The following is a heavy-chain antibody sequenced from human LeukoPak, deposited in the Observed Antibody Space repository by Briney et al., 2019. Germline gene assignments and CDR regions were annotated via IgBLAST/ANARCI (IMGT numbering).Heavy chain of an antibody. CDR3: TTGTYYYDSSGYYIRYFDY. D-gene: IGHD3-22*01. Sequence: PGGSLRLSCEASGFTFSNAWMSWVRQAPGKGLEWVGRIKSKTDGGTTDYAAPVKGRFTISRDDSKNTLYLQMNSLKTEDTAVYYCTTGTYYYDSSGYYIRYFDYWGQGTLVTVSS. V-gene: IGHV3-15*01. CDR2: IKSKTDGGTT. J-gene: IGHJ4*02. CDR1: GFTFSNAW.